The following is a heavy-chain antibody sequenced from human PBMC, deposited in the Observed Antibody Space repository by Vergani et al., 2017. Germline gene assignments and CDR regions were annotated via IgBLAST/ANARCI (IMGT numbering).Heavy chain of an antibody. CDR3: AGEYSSSLAFDY. CDR2: INAGNGNT. J-gene: IGHJ4*02. Sequence: QVQLVQSGAEVKKPGASVKVSCKASGYTFTSYAMHWVRQAPGQRLEWMGWINAGNGNTKYSQKFQGRVTITRDTSASTAYMELSSLRSEDTAVYYCAGEYSSSLAFDYWGQGTLVTVSS. CDR1: GYTFTSYA. D-gene: IGHD6-6*01. V-gene: IGHV1-3*01.